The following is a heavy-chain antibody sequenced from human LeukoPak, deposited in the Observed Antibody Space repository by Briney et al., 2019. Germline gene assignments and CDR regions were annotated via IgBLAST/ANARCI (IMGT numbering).Heavy chain of an antibody. V-gene: IGHV3-48*01. Sequence: PGGSLRLSCAASGFTFSSYGMHWVRQAPGKGLEWVSYISSSSSTIYYADSVKGRFTISRDNAKNSLYLQMNSLRAEDTAVYYCAMLWPVVVAATDAFDIWGQGTMVTVSS. CDR1: GFTFSSYG. J-gene: IGHJ3*02. CDR3: AMLWPVVVAATDAFDI. D-gene: IGHD2-15*01. CDR2: ISSSSSTI.